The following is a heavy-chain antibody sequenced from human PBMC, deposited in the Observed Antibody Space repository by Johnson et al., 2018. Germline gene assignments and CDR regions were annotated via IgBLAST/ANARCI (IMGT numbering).Heavy chain of an antibody. D-gene: IGHD1-1*01. CDR1: GSTFVYYW. Sequence: LRLSCAASGSTFVYYWMRWVRQAPGKGLEWVANIKEDGSEMYYLDSVRGRFTISRDNAKKSLYLQMNSPRAEDTAVHYCARDWRNGGMDVWGQGTTVTVSS. V-gene: IGHV3-7*01. CDR3: ARDWRNGGMDV. CDR2: IKEDGSEM. J-gene: IGHJ6*02.